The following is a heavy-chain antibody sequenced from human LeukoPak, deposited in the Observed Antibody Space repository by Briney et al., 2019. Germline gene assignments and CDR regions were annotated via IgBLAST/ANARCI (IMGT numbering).Heavy chain of an antibody. D-gene: IGHD5-18*01. V-gene: IGHV4-39*01. CDR3: ARSPGGIQLWLHFDD. CDR1: GGSISSSSYY. J-gene: IGHJ4*02. CDR2: IYYSGST. Sequence: SETLSLTCTVSGGSISSSSYYWGWIRQPPGKGLEWIGSIYYSGSTYYNPSLKSRVTISVDTSKNQFSLKLSSVTAADTAVYYCARSPGGIQLWLHFDDWGQGTLVTVSS.